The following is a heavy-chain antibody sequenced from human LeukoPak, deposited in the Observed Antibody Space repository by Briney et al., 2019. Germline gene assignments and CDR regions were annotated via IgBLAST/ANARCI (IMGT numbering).Heavy chain of an antibody. CDR3: AREGALHDTGGRYLSWFDP. CDR1: GYSFSSYG. Sequence: ASVKVSCKTSGYSFSSYGIAWVRQAPGEGLEWMGWISGYNGKTDYAENLQGRVTMTTDTSTRTGYMELKNLRSDDTAVYYCAREGALHDTGGRYLSWFDPWGQGTLVTVSS. J-gene: IGHJ5*02. V-gene: IGHV1-18*01. D-gene: IGHD2-8*02. CDR2: ISGYNGKT.